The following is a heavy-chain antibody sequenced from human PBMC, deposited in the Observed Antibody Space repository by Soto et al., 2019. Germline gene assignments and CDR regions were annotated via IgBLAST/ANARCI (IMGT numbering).Heavy chain of an antibody. J-gene: IGHJ3*02. Sequence: SQTLSLTCAISGDSVASNSAAWNCIRQSPSRGLEWLGRTYYRSKWYNDYAVSVKSRITINPDTSKNQFSLQLDSVTPEDTAVYYCAKEGALGSGYFRGDAFDIWGQGTMVTVSS. D-gene: IGHD3-22*01. CDR3: AKEGALGSGYFRGDAFDI. CDR2: TYYRSKWYN. CDR1: GDSVASNSAA. V-gene: IGHV6-1*01.